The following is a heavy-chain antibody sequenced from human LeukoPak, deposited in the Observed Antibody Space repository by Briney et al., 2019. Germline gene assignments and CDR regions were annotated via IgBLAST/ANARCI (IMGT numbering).Heavy chain of an antibody. J-gene: IGHJ5*02. V-gene: IGHV4-61*02. Sequence: SQTLSLTCTVSGGSISSGSYYWSWIRQPAGKGLEWIGRIYTSGSTNYNPSLKSRVTISVDTSKNQFSLKLSSVTAADTAVYYCARGNSRLQWKYQPLGPRTNWFDPWGQGTLVTVSS. CDR2: IYTSGST. D-gene: IGHD2-2*01. CDR3: ARGNSRLQWKYQPLGPRTNWFDP. CDR1: GGSISSGSYY.